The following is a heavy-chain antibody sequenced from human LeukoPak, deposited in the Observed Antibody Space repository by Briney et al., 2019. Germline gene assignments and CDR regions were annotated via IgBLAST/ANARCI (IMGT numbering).Heavy chain of an antibody. CDR1: GFSVSSNY. CDR3: ARVYRDYYFDS. D-gene: IGHD4-17*01. J-gene: IGHJ4*02. Sequence: GGYLRLSCATSGFSVSSNYMSWVRPAPGKGLEWVSLIYSGASTYYADSVKGRFTISRDNSKNTLYLQMNSLRDEDTAVYYCARVYRDYYFDSWGQGTLVTVSS. V-gene: IGHV3-53*01. CDR2: IYSGAST.